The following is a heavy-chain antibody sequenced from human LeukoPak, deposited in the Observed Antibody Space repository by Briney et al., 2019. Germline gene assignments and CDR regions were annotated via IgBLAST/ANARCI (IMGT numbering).Heavy chain of an antibody. Sequence: GGSLRLSCSASGLTFSSYAMHWVRQAPGKGLEYVSAISSNGGSTYYADSVKGRFTISRDNSKNTLYLQMSSLRAEDTAVYYCVKGLYDILTGYPFDYWGQGTLVTVSS. CDR3: VKGLYDILTGYPFDY. CDR2: ISSNGGST. CDR1: GLTFSSYA. D-gene: IGHD3-9*01. J-gene: IGHJ4*02. V-gene: IGHV3-64D*06.